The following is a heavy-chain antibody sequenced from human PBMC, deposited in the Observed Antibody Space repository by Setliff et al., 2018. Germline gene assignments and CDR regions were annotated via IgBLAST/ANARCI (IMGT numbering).Heavy chain of an antibody. CDR2: INSGAGST. J-gene: IGHJ4*02. D-gene: IGHD4-17*01. CDR1: GYTFTSYY. Sequence: ASVKVSCKASGYTFTSYYMHWVRQAPGQGLEWMGIINSGAGSTSYAQKFQGRITLTRDTSTSTVYMQLNSLRSEDTAVYYCARGGSPDCTTNSCRYGDYFYWGQGTLVTVSS. V-gene: IGHV1-46*01. CDR3: ARGGSPDCTTNSCRYGDYFY.